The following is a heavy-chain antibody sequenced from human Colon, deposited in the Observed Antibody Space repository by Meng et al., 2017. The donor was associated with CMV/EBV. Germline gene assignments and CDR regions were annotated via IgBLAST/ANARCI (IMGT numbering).Heavy chain of an antibody. Sequence: GESLKISCAGSGFTFKNYGMHWVRQAPGKGLEWVAVIWYDGNNKDYADSVKGRFTIFRDNAKNSLYLQMNSLRAEDTAVYYCARDPFIKAFDIWGQGTMVTVSS. CDR3: ARDPFIKAFDI. CDR1: GFTFKNYG. J-gene: IGHJ3*02. V-gene: IGHV3-33*01. CDR2: IWYDGNNK.